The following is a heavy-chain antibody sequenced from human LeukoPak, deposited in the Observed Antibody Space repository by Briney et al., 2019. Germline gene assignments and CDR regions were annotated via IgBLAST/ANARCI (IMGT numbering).Heavy chain of an antibody. D-gene: IGHD6-13*01. CDR3: ARVSAAAPYYFDY. Sequence: SETLSLTCTVSGGSISSYYWSWIRQPPGKGLEWIGYIYYSGSTNYNPSLKSRVTISVDTSENQFSLKLSSVTAADTAVYYCARVSAAAPYYFDYWGQGTLVTASS. CDR1: GGSISSYY. CDR2: IYYSGST. J-gene: IGHJ4*02. V-gene: IGHV4-59*01.